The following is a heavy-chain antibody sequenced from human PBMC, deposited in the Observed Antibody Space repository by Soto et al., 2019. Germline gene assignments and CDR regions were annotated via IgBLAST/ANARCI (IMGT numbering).Heavy chain of an antibody. V-gene: IGHV5-10-1*01. J-gene: IGHJ4*02. Sequence: KVSCKASGYTFTSYWITWVRQMPGKGLEWMGRIDPSDSSTNYSPSFQGHVTISTDKSVSTAHLQWSSLKVSDTAMYYCAATGYTYGYHFDHWGQGTQVTVSS. CDR2: IDPSDSST. D-gene: IGHD5-18*01. CDR1: GYTFTSYW. CDR3: AATGYTYGYHFDH.